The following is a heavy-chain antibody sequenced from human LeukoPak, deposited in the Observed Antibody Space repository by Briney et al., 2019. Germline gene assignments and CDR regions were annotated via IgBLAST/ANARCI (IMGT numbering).Heavy chain of an antibody. D-gene: IGHD5-24*01. J-gene: IGHJ4*02. Sequence: PSETLSLTCTVSGGSISTSSYYWGWVRQPPGKGLEWIGNIFYSGSTYYSPSLKSRVTISLDTSRNQFSLKLNSVTAADTAVYYCARGRDGYNFLNRGEYYYFDYWGQGTLVTVSS. CDR2: IFYSGST. CDR3: ARGRDGYNFLNRGEYYYFDY. V-gene: IGHV4-39*07. CDR1: GGSISTSSYY.